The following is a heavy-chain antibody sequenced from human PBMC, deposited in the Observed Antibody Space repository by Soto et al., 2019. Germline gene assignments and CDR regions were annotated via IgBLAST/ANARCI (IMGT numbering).Heavy chain of an antibody. V-gene: IGHV1-8*01. CDR2: MNPNSGNT. Sequence: ASVKVSCKASGYTFTSYDINWLRQATGQGLEWMGWMNPNSGNTGYAQKFQGRVTMTRNTSISTAYMELSSLRSEDTAVYYCARVRPAADESTTGTTLGPWGQGTLVTVSS. D-gene: IGHD1-1*01. CDR3: ARVRPAADESTTGTTLGP. J-gene: IGHJ5*02. CDR1: GYTFTSYD.